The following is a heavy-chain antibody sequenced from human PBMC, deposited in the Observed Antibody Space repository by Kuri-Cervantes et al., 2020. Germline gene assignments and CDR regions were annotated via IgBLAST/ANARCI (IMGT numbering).Heavy chain of an antibody. V-gene: IGHV3-23*01. CDR3: ASSFRAPTPNDY. D-gene: IGHD3-16*01. CDR1: GFTFSSYA. CDR2: ISGSGGST. J-gene: IGHJ4*02. Sequence: GGSLRLSCAASGFTFSSYAMSWVRQAPGEGLEWVSAISGSGGSTYYADSVKGRFTISRDNSKNTLYLQMNSLRAEDTAVYYCASSFRAPTPNDYWGQGTPVTVSS.